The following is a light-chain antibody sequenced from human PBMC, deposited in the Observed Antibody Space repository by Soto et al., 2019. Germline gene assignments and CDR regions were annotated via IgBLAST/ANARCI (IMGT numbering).Light chain of an antibody. V-gene: IGKV3-20*01. CDR2: GAS. Sequence: EIVLTQSPATLSFSPGERSNLSCRASQSVDSNYLAWYQQKPGQAPRLLIYGASTRATGIPDRFSGSGSGTEFTLTISRLEPEDFAVYYCQQYGGSPRTFGQGTKVDIK. J-gene: IGKJ1*01. CDR1: QSVDSNY. CDR3: QQYGGSPRT.